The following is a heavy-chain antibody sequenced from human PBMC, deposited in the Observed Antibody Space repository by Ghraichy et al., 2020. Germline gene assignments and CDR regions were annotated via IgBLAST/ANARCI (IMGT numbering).Heavy chain of an antibody. Sequence: GGSLRLSCAASGFTFSSYAMHWVRQAPGKGLEWVAVISYDGSNKYYADSVKGRFTISRDNSKNTLYLQMNSLSAEDTAVYYCARGIAVTIFLGGYYYGMDVWGQGTTVTVSS. CDR2: ISYDGSNK. J-gene: IGHJ6*02. V-gene: IGHV3-30-3*01. CDR1: GFTFSSYA. CDR3: ARGIAVTIFLGGYYYGMDV. D-gene: IGHD4-17*01.